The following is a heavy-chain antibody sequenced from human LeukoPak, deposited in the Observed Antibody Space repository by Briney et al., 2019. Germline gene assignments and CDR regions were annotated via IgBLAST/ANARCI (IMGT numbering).Heavy chain of an antibody. CDR3: ARDYGGSSPFDY. V-gene: IGHV3-48*03. Sequence: GGSLRLSCAASGFTFSSYEMHWVRQPPGKGLEWVSYISSGDSTIYYADSVKGRFTISRDNAKNSLYLQMNSLRAEDTAVYYCARDYGGSSPFDYWGQGTLVTVSS. CDR1: GFTFSSYE. CDR2: ISSGDSTI. D-gene: IGHD4-23*01. J-gene: IGHJ4*02.